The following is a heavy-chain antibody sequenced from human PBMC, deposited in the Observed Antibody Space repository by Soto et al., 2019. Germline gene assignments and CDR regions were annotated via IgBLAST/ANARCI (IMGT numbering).Heavy chain of an antibody. CDR1: GFTFDDYA. Sequence: VGSLRLSCAASGFTFDDYAMSWVRQAPGKGLEWVSGINGRGDRTFVADSVKGRFSISRDISTDTVYLQMNSLKPEDTAVYYCAKEGWGGSYEPYFDFWGQGTVVTVSS. D-gene: IGHD1-26*01. CDR3: AKEGWGGSYEPYFDF. J-gene: IGHJ4*02. V-gene: IGHV3-23*01. CDR2: INGRGDRT.